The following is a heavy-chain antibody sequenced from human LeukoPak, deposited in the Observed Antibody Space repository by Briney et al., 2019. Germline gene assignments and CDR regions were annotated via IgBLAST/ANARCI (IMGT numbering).Heavy chain of an antibody. V-gene: IGHV4-30-4*01. CDR1: GGSISSGDYY. CDR3: ARSVTYYDFWSGYNWFDP. Sequence: PSQTLSLTCTVSGGSISSGDYYWSWIRQPPGKGLEWIGYIYYSGSTYYNPSLKSRVTISVDTSKNQFSLKLSSVTAADTAVYYCARSVTYYDFWSGYNWFDPWGQGTLVTVSS. CDR2: IYYSGST. J-gene: IGHJ5*02. D-gene: IGHD3-3*01.